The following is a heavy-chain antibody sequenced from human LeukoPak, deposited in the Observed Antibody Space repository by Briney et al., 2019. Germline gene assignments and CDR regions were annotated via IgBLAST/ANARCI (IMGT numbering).Heavy chain of an antibody. V-gene: IGHV3-48*02. CDR1: GFTFSNYW. CDR2: IDSDTYGNTI. D-gene: IGHD4-17*01. J-gene: IGHJ4*02. Sequence: PGGSLRLSCAASGFTFSNYWMHWVRQAPGKGLEWISYIDSDTYGNTIYYPHTVKGRFTISRDNAKNSLYLQMDSLRDEDTAVYYCARDRDYAFDYWGQGTLVTVSS. CDR3: ARDRDYAFDY.